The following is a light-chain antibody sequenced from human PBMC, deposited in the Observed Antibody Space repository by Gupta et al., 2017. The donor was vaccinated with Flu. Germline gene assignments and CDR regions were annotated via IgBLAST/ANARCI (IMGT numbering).Light chain of an antibody. CDR1: QSIVTY. CDR2: GAS. J-gene: IGKJ4*01. Sequence: PSSLSASVGDRVTITCRASQSIVTYLNWYQQRPGKAPNLLIYGASTLQRGVPSRFSGSGSGTDFSLTISSLQPEDFATYYCQQSYSFPFTFGGGTKVEIK. V-gene: IGKV1-39*01. CDR3: QQSYSFPFT.